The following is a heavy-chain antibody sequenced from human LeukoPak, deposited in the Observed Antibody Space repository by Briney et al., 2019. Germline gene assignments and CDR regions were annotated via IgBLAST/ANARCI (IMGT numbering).Heavy chain of an antibody. CDR2: INPNSGNT. Sequence: ASVKVSCKASGYTFTGYCMHWVRQAPGQGLEWMGWINPNSGNTGYAQKFQGRVTMTRNTSISTAYMELSSLRSEDTAVYYCARADDSSGYLYYYYGMDVWGQGTTVTVSS. J-gene: IGHJ6*02. D-gene: IGHD3-22*01. CDR3: ARADDSSGYLYYYYGMDV. V-gene: IGHV1-8*02. CDR1: GYTFTGYC.